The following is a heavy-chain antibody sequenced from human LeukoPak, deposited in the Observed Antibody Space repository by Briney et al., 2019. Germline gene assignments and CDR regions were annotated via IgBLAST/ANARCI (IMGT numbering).Heavy chain of an antibody. V-gene: IGHV4-59*01. J-gene: IGHJ5*01. CDR2: IYYSGST. D-gene: IGHD5-18*01. Sequence: SETLSHTCTVSGGSISRYTRRGIPQPPGKGLEWIGYIYYSGSTNYNPSLKSRVTISADTSKSQFSLTLSSVTAADTAVYYCARAVGNTCIQLSHWFDSWGQGTLVTVSS. CDR3: ARAVGNTCIQLSHWFDS. CDR1: GGSISRYT.